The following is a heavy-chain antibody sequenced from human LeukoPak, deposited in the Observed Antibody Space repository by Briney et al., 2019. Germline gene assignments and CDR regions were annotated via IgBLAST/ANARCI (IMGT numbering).Heavy chain of an antibody. CDR1: GGSISSGGYS. CDR3: ARLSGYSSGHYYSDY. D-gene: IGHD3-22*01. J-gene: IGHJ4*02. CDR2: IYHSGST. Sequence: SQTLSLTCAVSGGSISSGGYSWSWIRQPPGKGLEWIGYIYHSGSTYYNPSLKSRVTISVDRSKNQFSLKLSSVTAADTAVYYCARLSGYSSGHYYSDYWGQGTLVTVSS. V-gene: IGHV4-30-2*02.